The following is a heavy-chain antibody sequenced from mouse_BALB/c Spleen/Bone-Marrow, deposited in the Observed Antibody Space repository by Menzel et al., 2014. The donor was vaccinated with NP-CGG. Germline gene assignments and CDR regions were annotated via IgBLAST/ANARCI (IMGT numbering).Heavy chain of an antibody. Sequence: QVQLQQPGTEVVRPGASVKLSCKASGYSFTTYWMNWVKQRPGQGLEWIGMIHPSDSETRLNQKFKDKATLTVDKSCSTAYMKLNSPTSEDSAVYYCAREKVYYGISWFAYWGQGTLVTVSA. CDR3: AREKVYYGISWFAY. CDR1: GYSFTTYW. CDR2: IHPSDSET. D-gene: IGHD2-1*01. V-gene: IGHV1-61*01. J-gene: IGHJ3*01.